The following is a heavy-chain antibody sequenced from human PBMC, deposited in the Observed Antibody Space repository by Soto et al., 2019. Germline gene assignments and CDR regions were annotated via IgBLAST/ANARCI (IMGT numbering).Heavy chain of an antibody. CDR1: GFTFSSYW. D-gene: IGHD3-22*01. CDR2: ISGSGGST. J-gene: IGHJ4*02. CDR3: AKGLYYYESSAYMGY. V-gene: IGHV3-23*01. Sequence: GGSLRLSCAASGFTFSSYWMHWVRQAPGKGLEWVSAISGSGGSTYYADSVKGRFTISRDNSKNTLYLQMNSLRAEDTAVYYCAKGLYYYESSAYMGYWGQGTLVTVSS.